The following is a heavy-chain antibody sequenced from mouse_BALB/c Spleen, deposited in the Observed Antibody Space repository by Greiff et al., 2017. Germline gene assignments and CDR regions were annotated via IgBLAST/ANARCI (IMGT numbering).Heavy chain of an antibody. CDR2: IRNKANGYTT. CDR1: GFTFTDYY. CDR3: AREVSYGSSPIPYAMDY. Sequence: EVHLVESGGGLVQPGGSLRLSCATSGFTFTDYYMSWVRQPPGKALEWLGFIRNKANGYTTEYSASVKGRFTISRDNSQSILYLQMNTLRAEDSATYYCAREVSYGSSPIPYAMDYWGQGTSVTVSS. V-gene: IGHV7-3*02. D-gene: IGHD1-1*01. J-gene: IGHJ4*01.